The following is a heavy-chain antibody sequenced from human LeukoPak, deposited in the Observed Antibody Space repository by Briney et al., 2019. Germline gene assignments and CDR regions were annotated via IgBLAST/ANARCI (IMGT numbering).Heavy chain of an antibody. J-gene: IGHJ4*02. CDR2: INGDGSSS. D-gene: IGHD3-10*01. CDR3: ATGSGTYYDS. CDR1: TSTFSTYW. Sequence: GGSLRLSCEASTSTFSTYWMHWVRQVPGKGLVWVSYINGDGSSSNYADSVKGRLTISRDNAKNTLYLQMNSLRAEDTAVYYCATGSGTYYDSWGQGTLVTVSS. V-gene: IGHV3-74*01.